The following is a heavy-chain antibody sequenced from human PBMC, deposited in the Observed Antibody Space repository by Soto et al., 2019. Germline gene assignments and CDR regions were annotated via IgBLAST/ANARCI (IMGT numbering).Heavy chain of an antibody. CDR3: AIRTYSSRSSSTYYFDY. CDR1: GGSISSGGYY. D-gene: IGHD6-6*01. Sequence: SETLSLTCTVSGGSISSGGYYWSWIRQHPGKGLEWIGYIYYSGSTYYNPSLKSRVTISVDTSKNQFSLKLSSVTAADTAVYYCAIRTYSSRSSSTYYFDYWGQGTLVTVSS. CDR2: IYYSGST. V-gene: IGHV4-31*03. J-gene: IGHJ4*02.